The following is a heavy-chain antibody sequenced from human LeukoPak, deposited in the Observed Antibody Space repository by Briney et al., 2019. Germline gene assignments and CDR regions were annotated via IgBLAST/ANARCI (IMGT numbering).Heavy chain of an antibody. V-gene: IGHV7-4-1*02. Sequence: ASVKVSCKASGYTFTSYAMNWVRQAPGQGLEWMGWINTNTGNPTYAQGFTGRFVFSLDTSVSTAYLQISSLKAEDTAVYYCARDWSPWDFWSGPRNWFDPWGQGTLVTVSS. CDR2: INTNTGNP. CDR3: ARDWSPWDFWSGPRNWFDP. CDR1: GYTFTSYA. D-gene: IGHD3-3*01. J-gene: IGHJ5*02.